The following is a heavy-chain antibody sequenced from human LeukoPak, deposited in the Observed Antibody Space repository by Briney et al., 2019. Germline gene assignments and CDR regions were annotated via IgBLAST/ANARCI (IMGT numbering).Heavy chain of an antibody. CDR3: ARNGILGIAAAVDV. V-gene: IGHV3-30*02. CDR2: IRYDGSNK. CDR1: GFTFSSYW. J-gene: IGHJ6*04. Sequence: GGSLRLSCAASGFTFSSYWMSWVRQAPGKGLEWVAFIRYDGSNKYYADSVKGRFTISRDNSKNTLYLQMNSLRAEDTAVYYCARNGILGIAAAVDVWGKGTTVTVSS. D-gene: IGHD6-13*01.